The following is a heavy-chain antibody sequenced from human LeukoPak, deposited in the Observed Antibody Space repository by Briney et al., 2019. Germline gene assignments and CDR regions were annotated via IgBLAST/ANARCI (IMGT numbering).Heavy chain of an antibody. V-gene: IGHV4-59*01. CDR2: IYYSGST. CDR1: GGSISSYY. D-gene: IGHD5-24*01. Sequence: SETLSLTCTVSGGSISSYYWSWIRQPPGKGLEWIGYIYYSGSTNYNPSLKSRVTISVDTSKNQFSLKLSSVTAADTAVYYCARENGDGFDFKIDYWGQGTLVTVSS. J-gene: IGHJ4*02. CDR3: ARENGDGFDFKIDY.